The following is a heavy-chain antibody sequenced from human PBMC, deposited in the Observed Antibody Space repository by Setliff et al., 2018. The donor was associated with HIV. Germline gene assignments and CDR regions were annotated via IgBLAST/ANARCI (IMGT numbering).Heavy chain of an antibody. CDR1: GYTFTDYF. J-gene: IGHJ4*02. D-gene: IGHD5-12*01. V-gene: IGHV1-46*01. CDR2: INPSDGAT. Sequence: GASVKVSCKASGYTFTDYFMHWVRQAPGQGLEWMGIINPSDGATTYAWKFQDRVTMTSDTSTSPVYMELSSLRSEDTAIYYCAREYHIGTEGHSLANYFDFWGQGTLVTV. CDR3: AREYHIGTEGHSLANYFDF.